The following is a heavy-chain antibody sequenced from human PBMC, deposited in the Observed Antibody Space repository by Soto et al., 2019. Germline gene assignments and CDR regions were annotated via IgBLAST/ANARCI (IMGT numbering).Heavy chain of an antibody. CDR1: GYNFANYW. J-gene: IGHJ4*02. V-gene: IGHV5-51*01. CDR2: IYPGDSDT. Sequence: GESLKISCQGSGYNFANYWIGWVRQKPGKGLEWMGIIYPGDSDTRYSPSFEGHVTISADKSNSTAYMQWTSLRASDTAMYYCARALSHGWYQHFDYWGQGTLVTVSS. CDR3: ARALSHGWYQHFDY. D-gene: IGHD6-19*01.